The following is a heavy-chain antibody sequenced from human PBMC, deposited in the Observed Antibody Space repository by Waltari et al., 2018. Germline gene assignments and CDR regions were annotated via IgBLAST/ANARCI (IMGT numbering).Heavy chain of an antibody. D-gene: IGHD5-18*01. V-gene: IGHV4-38-2*02. J-gene: IGHJ4*02. Sequence: QVQLQESGPGLVKPSETLSLTCAVSGYSISSGYYWGWLRQAPGTGLEWIGSIYHSGSTYYNPALKGGVTRSVDTSNNHFSRRLSSGTAAGTAVYYCARDRRQLWLIEYYFDYWGQGTLVTVSS. CDR3: ARDRRQLWLIEYYFDY. CDR1: GYSISSGYY. CDR2: IYHSGST.